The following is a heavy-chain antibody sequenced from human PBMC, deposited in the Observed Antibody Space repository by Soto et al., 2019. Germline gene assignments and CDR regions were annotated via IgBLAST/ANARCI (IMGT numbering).Heavy chain of an antibody. J-gene: IGHJ5*01. V-gene: IGHV4-4*02. D-gene: IGHD1-1*01. Sequence: PSETLSLTCTLCGGSVRAPDWWNWVRQSPDEGLEWIAEVHISGHSNYNPSLRSRVGVSIDSSKNQFYLNLNSVTAADTAIYYCARVRQGCSANNCYFDPWGQGTQVTVSS. CDR1: GGSVRAPDW. CDR2: VHISGHS. CDR3: ARVRQGCSANNCYFDP.